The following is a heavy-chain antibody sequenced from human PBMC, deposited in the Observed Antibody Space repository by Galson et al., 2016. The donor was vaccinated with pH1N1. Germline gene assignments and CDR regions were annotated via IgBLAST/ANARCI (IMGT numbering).Heavy chain of an antibody. Sequence: TLSLTCTVSGDSISSGGYYWTWIRQHPGKGLAWIGYIYYSGSTYYNPSLKSRVTISVDTSKNQFSLKLSSVTAADTAVYYCANCIAAAGTFYFDYWGQGTLVTVSS. D-gene: IGHD6-13*01. CDR2: IYYSGST. CDR1: GDSISSGGYY. V-gene: IGHV4-31*03. J-gene: IGHJ4*02. CDR3: ANCIAAAGTFYFDY.